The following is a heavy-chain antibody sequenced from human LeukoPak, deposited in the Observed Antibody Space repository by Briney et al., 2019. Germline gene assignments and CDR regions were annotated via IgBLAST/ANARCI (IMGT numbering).Heavy chain of an antibody. CDR3: ARHPFMNYYDRDHGVSIAFDY. Sequence: SETLSLTCTVSGGSISSSSYYWGWIRQPPGKGLEWIGSIYYSGSTYYNPSLKSRVTISVDTSKNQFSLKLSSVTAADTAVYYCARHPFMNYYDRDHGVSIAFDYWGQGTLVTVSS. CDR2: IYYSGST. CDR1: GGSISSSSYY. J-gene: IGHJ4*02. V-gene: IGHV4-39*01. D-gene: IGHD3-22*01.